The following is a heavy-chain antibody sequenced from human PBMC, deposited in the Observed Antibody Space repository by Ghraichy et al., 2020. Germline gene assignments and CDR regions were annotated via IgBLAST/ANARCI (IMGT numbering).Heavy chain of an antibody. CDR1: GFTFSSYW. V-gene: IGHV3-74*01. CDR3: ARALIAAAGYYYYGMDV. D-gene: IGHD6-13*01. Sequence: GGSLRLSCAASGFTFSSYWMHWVRQAPGKGLVWVSRINSDGSSTSYADSVKGRFTISRDNAKNTLYLQMNSLRAEDTAVYYCARALIAAAGYYYYGMDVWGQGTTVTVSS. J-gene: IGHJ6*02. CDR2: INSDGSST.